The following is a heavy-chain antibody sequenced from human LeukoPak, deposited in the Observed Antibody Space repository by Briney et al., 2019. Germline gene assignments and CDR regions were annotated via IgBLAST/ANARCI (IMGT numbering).Heavy chain of an antibody. CDR3: ARVSVRSGYYVGWFDP. V-gene: IGHV4-4*02. CDR2: IYHSGST. CDR1: GGSISSSNW. J-gene: IGHJ5*02. D-gene: IGHD3-3*01. Sequence: PSGTLSLTCAVSGGSISSSNWWSWVRQPPGKGLEWIGEIYHSGSTNYNPSLKSRVTISVDKSKNQFSLKLSSVTAADTAVYYRARVSVRSGYYVGWFDPWGQGTLVTVSS.